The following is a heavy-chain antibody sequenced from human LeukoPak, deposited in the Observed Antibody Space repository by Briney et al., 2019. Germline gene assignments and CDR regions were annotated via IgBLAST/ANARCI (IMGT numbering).Heavy chain of an antibody. CDR2: IKQDGSEK. Sequence: PGGSLRLSCAASGFTFSSYWMSWVRQAPGKGLEWVANIKQDGSEKYYVDSVKGRFTISRDNAKNSLYLQMNSLRAEDTAVYYCARSHHTYYDFWSGYYGDYFDYWGQGTLVTVSS. CDR1: GFTFSSYW. J-gene: IGHJ4*02. V-gene: IGHV3-7*01. D-gene: IGHD3-3*01. CDR3: ARSHHTYYDFWSGYYGDYFDY.